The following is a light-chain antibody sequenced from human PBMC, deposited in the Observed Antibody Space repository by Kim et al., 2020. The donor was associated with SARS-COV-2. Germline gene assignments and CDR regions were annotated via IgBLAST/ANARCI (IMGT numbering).Light chain of an antibody. CDR1: QDISDR. CDR2: AAS. J-gene: IGKJ3*01. Sequence: SASVGDRVTITCRASQDISDRLAWYQQRPGTAPNLLILAASTLHAGVPSRFSGGGTGTEFSLTIDSLQPEDFATYYCQQVELYPSFGPGTKVDIK. V-gene: IGKV1-9*01. CDR3: QQVELYPS.